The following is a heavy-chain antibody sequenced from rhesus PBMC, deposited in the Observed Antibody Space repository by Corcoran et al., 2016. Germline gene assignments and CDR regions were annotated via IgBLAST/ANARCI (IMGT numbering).Heavy chain of an antibody. D-gene: IGHD3-3*01. CDR2: IYPGDSDT. CDR1: GYSFTGSW. Sequence: EVQLVQSGAEVKRPGESLRISCKTSGYSFTGSWISWVRQMPGKGLEWMGMIYPGDSDTRYSPSLQGQVTISAYKSLSTAYLQWSSLKASDTATYYCAKDNPGWTGYYFYWGQGVLVTVSS. V-gene: IGHV5-43*01. CDR3: AKDNPGWTGYYFY. J-gene: IGHJ4*01.